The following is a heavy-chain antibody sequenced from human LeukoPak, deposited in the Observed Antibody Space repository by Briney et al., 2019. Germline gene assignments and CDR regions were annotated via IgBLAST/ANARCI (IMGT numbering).Heavy chain of an antibody. V-gene: IGHV4-34*01. CDR3: ARFSGRRGYSYGTGKYYFDY. J-gene: IGHJ4*02. CDR2: INHSGST. D-gene: IGHD5-18*01. CDR1: GGSFSGYY. Sequence: SETLSLTCAVYGGSFSGYYWSWLRQPPGKGLEWIGEINHSGSTNYNPSLKSRVTISVDTSKNQFSLKLSSVTAADTAVYYCARFSGRRGYSYGTGKYYFDYWGQGTLVTVSS.